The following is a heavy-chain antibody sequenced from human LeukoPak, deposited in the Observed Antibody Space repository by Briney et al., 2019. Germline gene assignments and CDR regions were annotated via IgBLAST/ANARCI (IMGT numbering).Heavy chain of an antibody. J-gene: IGHJ1*01. V-gene: IGHV1-18*01. D-gene: IGHD6-19*01. CDR1: GYTSSSYG. Sequence: ASVKVSCKASGYTSSSYGISWVRQAPGQGLEWMGWISAYNGNTNYAQKLQGRVTMTTDTSTSTAYMELRSLRSDDTAVYYCARDPAIAVAGKGYFLHWGQGTLVTVSS. CDR2: ISAYNGNT. CDR3: ARDPAIAVAGKGYFLH.